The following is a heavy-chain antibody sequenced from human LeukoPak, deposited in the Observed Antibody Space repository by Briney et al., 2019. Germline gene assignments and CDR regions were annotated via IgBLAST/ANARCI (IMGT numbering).Heavy chain of an antibody. D-gene: IGHD6-19*01. V-gene: IGHV3-33*01. CDR1: GFSFSSFG. CDR2: MWYDGSKK. Sequence: GGSLRLSCVASGFSFSSFGMHWVRQAPGRGPEWVSIMWYDGSKKYYADSVKGRFTISRDNSKSTMYLQMNSLRVEDTAVYYCARDHSSGWPGYPSYYGMDVWGQGTTVIVSS. CDR3: ARDHSSGWPGYPSYYGMDV. J-gene: IGHJ6*02.